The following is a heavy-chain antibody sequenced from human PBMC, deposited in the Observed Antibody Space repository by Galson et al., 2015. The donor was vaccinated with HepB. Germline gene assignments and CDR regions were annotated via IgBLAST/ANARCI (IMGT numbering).Heavy chain of an antibody. Sequence: SVKVSCKASGYSFTSFAIHWVRQAPGQGLGWMGWVNPGNGKTKYSQKFQGRISITRDTSATTAYMELSSLRSEDTAVYYCARERGGFYYLDYWGQGTLVTVSS. J-gene: IGHJ4*02. V-gene: IGHV1-3*01. CDR2: VNPGNGKT. D-gene: IGHD3-22*01. CDR1: GYSFTSFA. CDR3: ARERGGFYYLDY.